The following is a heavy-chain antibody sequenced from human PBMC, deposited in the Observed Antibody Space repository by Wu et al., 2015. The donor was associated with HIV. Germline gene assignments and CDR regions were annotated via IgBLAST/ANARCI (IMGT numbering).Heavy chain of an antibody. V-gene: IGHV1-2*02. CDR1: GYTFTAYD. CDR2: VNPNRGGT. D-gene: IGHD3-10*01. CDR3: ARLQSLHGLYSNADY. J-gene: IGHJ4*02. Sequence: QVQLLQSGAEVRPPGASVKVSCKASGYTFTAYDMHWVRQAPGQGLEWMGRVNPNRGGTKYAQKFQGRVTLTRDTAVTTAYLELNSLRSDDTAVYYCARLQSLHGLYSNADYWGQGTLVTVSS.